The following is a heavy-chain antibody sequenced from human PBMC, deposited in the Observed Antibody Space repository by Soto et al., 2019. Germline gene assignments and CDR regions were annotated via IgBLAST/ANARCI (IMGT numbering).Heavy chain of an antibody. CDR2: ISGSGGST. D-gene: IGHD1-26*01. V-gene: IGHV3-23*01. J-gene: IGHJ4*02. Sequence: GGPLSLSCPASGFTFDNHAMRWVRQVPGKGLEWFSAISGSGGSTYYADSVKGRFTISRDKSKNTLSLQMNSLRAEDSAVYYCAKGSHSFRPYYFDYWGQGVLVTVSS. CDR3: AKGSHSFRPYYFDY. CDR1: GFTFDNHA.